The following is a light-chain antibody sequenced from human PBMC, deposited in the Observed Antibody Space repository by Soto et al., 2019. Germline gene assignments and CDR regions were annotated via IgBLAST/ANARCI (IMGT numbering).Light chain of an antibody. V-gene: IGKV3-11*01. J-gene: IGKJ5*01. Sequence: EAVLTQSPATLSLSPGERATLSCRASESIARYLAWYQHRPGQAPRLLIYDASNRATGIPARFSGSGSGTAFTLTIPSLAPADFAVYYCQNHYTFGHGTRLEMK. CDR3: QNHYT. CDR2: DAS. CDR1: ESIARY.